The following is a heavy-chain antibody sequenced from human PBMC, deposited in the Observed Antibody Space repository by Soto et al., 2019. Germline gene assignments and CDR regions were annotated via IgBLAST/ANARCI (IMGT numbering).Heavy chain of an antibody. V-gene: IGHV3-9*01. CDR2: ISWNSGSI. J-gene: IGHJ3*02. CDR1: GFTFDDYA. CDR3: AKACSSSWIDAFDI. D-gene: IGHD6-13*01. Sequence: GGSLRLSCAASGFTFDDYAMHWVRQAPGKGLEWVSGISWNSGSIGYADSVKGRFTISRHNAKNSLYLQMNSLRAEDTALHYCAKACSSSWIDAFDIWGQGTMVTVSS.